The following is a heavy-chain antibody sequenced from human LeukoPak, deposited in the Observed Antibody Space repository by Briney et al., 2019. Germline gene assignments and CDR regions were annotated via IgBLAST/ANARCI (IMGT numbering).Heavy chain of an antibody. CDR2: IYYNGGT. V-gene: IGHV4-61*08. J-gene: IGHJ4*02. CDR3: ARGAYYYDSGD. CDR1: GGSISSGDYY. D-gene: IGHD3-10*01. Sequence: SETLSLTCTVSGGSISSGDYYWSWIRQPPGKGLEWIGYIYYNGGTNYNPSLKSRVTISVDTSKNQFSLKLSSVTAADTAVYYCARGAYYYDSGDWGQGTLVTVSS.